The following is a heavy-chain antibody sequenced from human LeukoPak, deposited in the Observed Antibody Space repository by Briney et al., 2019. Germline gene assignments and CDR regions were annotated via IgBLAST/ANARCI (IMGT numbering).Heavy chain of an antibody. CDR3: ARDYGIDFGGSAEFDP. Sequence: GSLRLSCVGTGFTFSNYWINWVRQAPGKGLEWVASIKGDESDKKFVDSVKGRFTISRDNPQNSLYLQINSLRAEDTAVYYCARDYGIDFGGSAEFDPWGQGTLVTVSS. CDR2: IKGDESDK. D-gene: IGHD3-16*01. J-gene: IGHJ5*02. V-gene: IGHV3-7*01. CDR1: GFTFSNYW.